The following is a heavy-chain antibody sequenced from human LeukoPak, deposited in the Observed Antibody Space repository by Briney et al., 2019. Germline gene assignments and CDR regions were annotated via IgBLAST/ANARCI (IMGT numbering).Heavy chain of an antibody. J-gene: IGHJ4*02. V-gene: IGHV1-18*01. CDR1: GYTFPSYG. CDR3: ARYSGSYYVDY. CDR2: ISDYNGNT. Sequence: ASVNVPCQASGYTFPSYGIRWVEQAPRQGREGMGWISDYNGNTNYAQELQGRVTMTTDTSTSTAYMELRSRRSDDTAVYYCARYSGSYYVDYWCQGTRVTVSS. D-gene: IGHD1-26*01.